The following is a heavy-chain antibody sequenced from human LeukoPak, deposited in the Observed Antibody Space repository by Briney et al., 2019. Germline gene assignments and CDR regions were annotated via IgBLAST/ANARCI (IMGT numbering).Heavy chain of an antibody. D-gene: IGHD4-17*01. CDR1: GFTFSSYD. CDR2: IGTAGDT. Sequence: GGSLRLSCAASGFTFSSYDMHWVRQATGKGLEWVSAIGTAGDTYYPGSVKGRFTISRENAKNSLYLQMNSLRAGDTAVYYCARGVRAYGDYGTVVRFDPWGQGTLVTVSS. J-gene: IGHJ5*02. V-gene: IGHV3-13*01. CDR3: ARGVRAYGDYGTVVRFDP.